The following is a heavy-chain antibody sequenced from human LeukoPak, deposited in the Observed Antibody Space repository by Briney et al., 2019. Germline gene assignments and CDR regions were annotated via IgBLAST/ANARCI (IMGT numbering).Heavy chain of an antibody. J-gene: IGHJ4*02. Sequence: GGSLRLSCAASGFIFSSYWMSWVRQAPGKGLEWVANINQDGSEKYYVDSVKGRFTISRDNAKNSLYLQMNSLRAEDTAVYYRARGGRLTAFYNYWGQGTLVTVSS. V-gene: IGHV3-7*04. CDR3: ARGGRLTAFYNY. CDR1: GFIFSSYW. CDR2: INQDGSEK. D-gene: IGHD3-9*01.